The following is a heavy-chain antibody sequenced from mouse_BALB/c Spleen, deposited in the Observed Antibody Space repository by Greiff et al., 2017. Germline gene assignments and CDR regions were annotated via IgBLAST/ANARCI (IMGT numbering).Heavy chain of an antibody. Sequence: VQLKESGPELVKPGASVKMSCKASGYTFTSYVMQWVKQKPGQGLEWIGYINPYNDGTKYNEKFKGKATLTSDKSSSTAYLELSSLTSEDSAVYYCAREGLRTMDYWGQGTSVTVSS. CDR1: GYTFTSYV. V-gene: IGHV1-14*01. J-gene: IGHJ4*01. D-gene: IGHD1-1*01. CDR2: INPYNDGT. CDR3: AREGLRTMDY.